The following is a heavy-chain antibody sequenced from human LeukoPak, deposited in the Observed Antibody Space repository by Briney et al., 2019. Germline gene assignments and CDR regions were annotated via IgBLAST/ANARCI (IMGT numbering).Heavy chain of an antibody. V-gene: IGHV4-4*07. J-gene: IGHJ4*02. CDR2: IYSSGST. CDR1: GFTFSSYA. Sequence: GSLRLSCAASGFTFSSYAMSWIRQPAGKGLEWIGRIYSSGSTNYNPSFKSRVTMSVDTSKNQFSLKLSSVTAADTAVYYCARDPNYASWGQGTLVTVSS. CDR3: ARDPNYAS.